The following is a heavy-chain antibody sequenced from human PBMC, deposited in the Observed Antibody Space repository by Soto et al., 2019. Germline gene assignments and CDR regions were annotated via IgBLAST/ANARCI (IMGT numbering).Heavy chain of an antibody. Sequence: SETLSLTCTVSGGSISSGDYYWSWIRQPPGKGLEWIGYIYYSGSTYYNPSLKSRVTISVDTSKNQFSLKLSSVTAADTAVYYCASTIFGVGDYSYGMDVWGQGTTVTVSS. CDR1: GGSISSGDYY. CDR2: IYYSGST. V-gene: IGHV4-30-4*01. D-gene: IGHD3-3*01. CDR3: ASTIFGVGDYSYGMDV. J-gene: IGHJ6*02.